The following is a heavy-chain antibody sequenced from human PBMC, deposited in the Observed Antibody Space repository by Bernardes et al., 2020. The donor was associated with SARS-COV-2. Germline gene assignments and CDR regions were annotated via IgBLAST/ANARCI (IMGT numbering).Heavy chain of an antibody. CDR2: ISYEGSQK. CDR3: VKVSNIFWFGEGRGLFDY. V-gene: IGHV3-30*18. Sequence: GGSLRLSCAASGFAFNNYGMHWVRQTQGKRPEWLAVISYEGSQKRYADSLEGRFSISRDFSTNTLYLHMNSLRPEDTVVYYCVKVSNIFWFGEGRGLFDYWGQGTLVTVSS. J-gene: IGHJ4*02. D-gene: IGHD3-10*01. CDR1: GFAFNNYG.